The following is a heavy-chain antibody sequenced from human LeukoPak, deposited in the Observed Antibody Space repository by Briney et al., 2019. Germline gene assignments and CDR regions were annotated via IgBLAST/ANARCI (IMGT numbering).Heavy chain of an antibody. J-gene: IGHJ4*02. V-gene: IGHV1-2*02. D-gene: IGHD3-9*01. CDR3: ARASYYDILTGYRPPFDY. Sequence: ASVKVSCKASGYTFTGYYMHWVRQAPGQGLEWMGWINPNSGGTNYAQKFQGRVTMTRDTSISTAYMELSRLRSDDTAVYYCARASYYDILTGYRPPFDYWGQGTLVTVSS. CDR1: GYTFTGYY. CDR2: INPNSGGT.